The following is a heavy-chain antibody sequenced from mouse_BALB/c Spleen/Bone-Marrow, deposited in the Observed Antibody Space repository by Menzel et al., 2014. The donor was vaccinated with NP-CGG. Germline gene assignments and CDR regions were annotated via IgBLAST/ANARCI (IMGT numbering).Heavy chain of an antibody. J-gene: IGHJ1*01. V-gene: IGHV1-31*01. CDR1: GYSFTGYY. CDR2: INPYNGAT. D-gene: IGHD2-1*01. Sequence: DVQLQESGPELVKPGVSVKISCKASGYSFTGYYMHWVKQSHVKSLEWIGRINPYNGATSYNQNFKVKASLTVDKSSSTAYMELHSLTSEDSAVYYCARGYGNYDFWYFHVWGAGATVAISS. CDR3: ARGYGNYDFWYFHV.